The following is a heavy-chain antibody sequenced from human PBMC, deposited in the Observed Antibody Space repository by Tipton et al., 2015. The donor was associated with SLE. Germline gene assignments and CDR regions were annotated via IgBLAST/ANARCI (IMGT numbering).Heavy chain of an antibody. V-gene: IGHV4-38-2*02. CDR1: GSSISSYH. Sequence: TLSLTCSVSGSSISSYHWGWIRQPPGKGLEWMGSIFHSGDVYYNPSVKSRVTISIETTKNQFSLKLTSRTAADTAVYYCVRDGFCRNGVCYRNWFDPWGPGSLVTVSS. J-gene: IGHJ5*02. CDR2: IFHSGDV. CDR3: VRDGFCRNGVCYRNWFDP. D-gene: IGHD2-8*01.